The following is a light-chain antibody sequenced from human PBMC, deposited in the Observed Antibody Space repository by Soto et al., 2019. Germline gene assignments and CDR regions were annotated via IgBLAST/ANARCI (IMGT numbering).Light chain of an antibody. V-gene: IGLV1-40*01. J-gene: IGLJ2*01. CDR2: GNS. Sequence: QSVLTQPPSVSGAPGQRVTISCTRSSSNIGAGYDVHWYQQLPGTAPKLLIYGNSNRPSGVPDRFSGSKSGTSASLAITGLQAEDEADYYCQSYDSSLSGVVFGGGTKLTVL. CDR1: SSNIGAGYD. CDR3: QSYDSSLSGVV.